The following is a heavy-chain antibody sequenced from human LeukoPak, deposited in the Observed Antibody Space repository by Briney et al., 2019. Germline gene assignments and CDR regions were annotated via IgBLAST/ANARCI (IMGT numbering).Heavy chain of an antibody. J-gene: IGHJ4*02. Sequence: GASVKVSCKVSGYTLTELSMHWVRQAPGKGLEWMGGSDPEDGETIYAQKFQGRVTMTEDTSTDTAYKELSSLRSEDTAVYYCATDGRTSGIAVAGEFDYWGQGTLVTVSS. CDR2: SDPEDGET. D-gene: IGHD6-19*01. CDR3: ATDGRTSGIAVAGEFDY. V-gene: IGHV1-24*01. CDR1: GYTLTELS.